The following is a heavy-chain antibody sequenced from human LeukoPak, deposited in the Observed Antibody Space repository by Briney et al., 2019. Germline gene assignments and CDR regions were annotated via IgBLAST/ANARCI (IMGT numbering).Heavy chain of an antibody. D-gene: IGHD3-22*01. CDR2: IYYSGST. V-gene: IGHV4-59*01. CDR1: GGSISSYY. Sequence: SETLSLTYTVSGGSISSYYWSWIRQPPGKGLEWIGYIYYSGSTNYNPSLKSRVTMSVDTSKNQFSLKLSSLTAADTAVYYCATWGGDSSGYYPHFEDWGQGTLVTVSS. J-gene: IGHJ4*02. CDR3: ATWGGDSSGYYPHFED.